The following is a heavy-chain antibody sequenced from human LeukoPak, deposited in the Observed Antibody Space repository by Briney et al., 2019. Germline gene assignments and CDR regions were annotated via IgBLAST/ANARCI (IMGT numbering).Heavy chain of an antibody. D-gene: IGHD1-1*01. CDR1: GGFIGSGHW. V-gene: IGHV4-39*06. J-gene: IGHJ4*02. CDR3: ARVGWASWNDVAFQFDY. CDR2: IYYSGST. Sequence: PSQTLSLTCAVSGGFIGSGHWWGWVRQPPGKGLEWIGSIYYSGSTYYNPSLKSRVTISVDTSKNQFPLKLSSVTAADTAVYYCARVGWASWNDVAFQFDYWGQGTLVTVSS.